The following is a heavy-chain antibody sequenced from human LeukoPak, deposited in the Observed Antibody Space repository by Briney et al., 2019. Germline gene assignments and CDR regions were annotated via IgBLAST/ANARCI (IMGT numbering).Heavy chain of an antibody. CDR3: ARDTEYSSSSPFDP. CDR2: IYYSGST. V-gene: IGHV4-39*07. CDR1: GGSISSSSYY. D-gene: IGHD6-13*01. J-gene: IGHJ5*02. Sequence: SETLSLTRTVSGGSISSSSYYWGWIRQPPGKGLEWIGSIYYSGSTYYNPSLKSRVTISLDTSKNQFSLKLSSVTAADTAVYYCARDTEYSSSSPFDPWGQGTLVTVSS.